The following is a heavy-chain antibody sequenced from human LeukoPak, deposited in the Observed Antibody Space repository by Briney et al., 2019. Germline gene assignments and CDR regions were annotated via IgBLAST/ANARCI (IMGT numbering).Heavy chain of an antibody. V-gene: IGHV5-51*01. J-gene: IGHJ3*02. CDR3: ARRSVPEKTSPSTFDI. Sequence: GESLKISCKGSGYIFTNYWIGWVRQLPGEGLEWMGIIYPGDSETKYSPSFQGQVTISGDKSISTAYLQWGSLKASDTAIYYCARRSVPEKTSPSTFDIWGQGTMVTVSS. CDR1: GYIFTNYW. D-gene: IGHD4-11*01. CDR2: IYPGDSET.